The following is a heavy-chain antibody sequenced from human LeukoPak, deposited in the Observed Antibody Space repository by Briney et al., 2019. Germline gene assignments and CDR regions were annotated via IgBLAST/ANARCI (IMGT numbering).Heavy chain of an antibody. Sequence: SETLSLTCAVHGGSFSSYYWSWIRQPPGKGLEWIGEINHSGSTNYNPSLKSRVTISVDTSKNQFSLKLSSVTAADTAVYYCARERKYYDFWSGYYNPLDYWGQGTLVTVSS. V-gene: IGHV4-34*01. D-gene: IGHD3-3*01. CDR2: INHSGST. J-gene: IGHJ4*02. CDR3: ARERKYYDFWSGYYNPLDY. CDR1: GGSFSSYY.